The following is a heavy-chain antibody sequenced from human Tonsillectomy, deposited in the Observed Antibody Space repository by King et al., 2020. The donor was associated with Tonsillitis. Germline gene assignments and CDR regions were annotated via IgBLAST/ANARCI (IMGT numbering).Heavy chain of an antibody. Sequence: VQLVESGGGLVQPGGSLRLSCAASGFTFTSYSINWVRQVPGKGLEWLSYISSTGSTKYYADSVEGRFTVSRDNAKNSLYLQMNSLRAEDTAVYFCAREGPRYYFDSSGDFYFDYWGQGTLVTVSS. J-gene: IGHJ4*02. CDR2: ISSTGSTK. CDR1: GFTFTSYS. V-gene: IGHV3-48*01. CDR3: AREGPRYYFDSSGDFYFDY. D-gene: IGHD3-22*01.